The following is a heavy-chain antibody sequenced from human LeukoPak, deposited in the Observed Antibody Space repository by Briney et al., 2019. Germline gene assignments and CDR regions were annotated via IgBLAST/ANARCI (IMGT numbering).Heavy chain of an antibody. Sequence: AGGSLRLSCAASGFTVSSNYMSWVRQAPGKGLEWVSVTSGGRTYYADSVKGRFTISRDNSKNTLYLQMNSLRAEDTAVYYCARVYYGSGSLHYYYYYMDVWGKGTTVTISS. CDR3: ARVYYGSGSLHYYYYYMDV. D-gene: IGHD3-10*01. V-gene: IGHV3-53*01. J-gene: IGHJ6*03. CDR1: GFTVSSNY. CDR2: TSGGRT.